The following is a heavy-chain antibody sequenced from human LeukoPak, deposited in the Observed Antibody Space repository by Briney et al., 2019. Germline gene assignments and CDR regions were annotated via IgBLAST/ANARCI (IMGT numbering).Heavy chain of an antibody. V-gene: IGHV4-31*03. J-gene: IGHJ4*01. D-gene: IGHD1-26*01. CDR1: GGSVSRGGYY. CDR2: TSYSEGT. Sequence: PSETLSLTCTVSGGSVSRGGYYWNWIRQHPGKGLEWIGFTSYSEGTYYNPSLMSRITISVDRSQNQFSLKMRDVTAADTAVYFCATADWESFYFDSWGHGALVAVSS. CDR3: ATADWESFYFDS.